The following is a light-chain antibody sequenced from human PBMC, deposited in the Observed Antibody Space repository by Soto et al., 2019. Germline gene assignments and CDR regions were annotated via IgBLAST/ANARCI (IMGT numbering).Light chain of an antibody. J-gene: IGLJ2*01. CDR1: SSDVGSYNL. CDR2: EGS. CDR3: CSYAGSSTLV. V-gene: IGLV2-23*01. Sequence: QSALTQPASVSGSPGQSITISCTGTSSDVGSYNLVSWYQQSPDTAPKLIIYEGSKRPSGVSNRFSASKSGNTASLTISGLQAEGEADYYCCSYAGSSTLVFGEGTQLTVL.